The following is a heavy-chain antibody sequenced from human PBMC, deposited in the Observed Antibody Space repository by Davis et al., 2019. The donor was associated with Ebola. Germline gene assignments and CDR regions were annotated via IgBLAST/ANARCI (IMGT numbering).Heavy chain of an antibody. V-gene: IGHV1-3*01. J-gene: IGHJ4*02. CDR2: INAGNGNT. CDR3: ARDQRYSSGWSRVDY. D-gene: IGHD6-19*01. Sequence: ASVKVSCKASGYTFTSYDINWVRQATGQGLEWMGWINAGNGNTKYSQKFQGRVTITRDTSASTAYMELSSLRSEDTAVNYCARDQRYSSGWSRVDYWGQGTLVTVSS. CDR1: GYTFTSYD.